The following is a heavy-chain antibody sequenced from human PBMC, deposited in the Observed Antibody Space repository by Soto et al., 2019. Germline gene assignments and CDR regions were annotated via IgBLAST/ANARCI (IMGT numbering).Heavy chain of an antibody. CDR1: GYTFTSYY. D-gene: IGHD5-18*01. CDR3: ARVSRGYSYGYVWWFDP. CDR2: INPSGGST. Sequence: ASVKVSCKASGYTFTSYYMHWVRQAPGQGLEWMGIINPSGGSTSYAQKFQGRVTMTRDTSTSTVYMELSSLRSEDTAVYYCARVSRGYSYGYVWWFDPWGQGTLVTVSS. V-gene: IGHV1-46*01. J-gene: IGHJ5*02.